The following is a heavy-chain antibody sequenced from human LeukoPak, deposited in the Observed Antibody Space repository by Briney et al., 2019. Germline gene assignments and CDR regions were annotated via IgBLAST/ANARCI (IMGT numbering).Heavy chain of an antibody. Sequence: PSDTLSLTCTVSGGSIRSYYWSWIRQPPGEGLVWIGYIYYSGSTIYNPSLKSRDTMSVDTSKNQFSLKLISVTAADTGGYYCAREEGYSRGAFDIWGQGTMVTVPS. J-gene: IGHJ3*02. CDR3: AREEGYSRGAFDI. V-gene: IGHV4-59*01. CDR2: IYYSGST. CDR1: GGSIRSYY. D-gene: IGHD6-13*01.